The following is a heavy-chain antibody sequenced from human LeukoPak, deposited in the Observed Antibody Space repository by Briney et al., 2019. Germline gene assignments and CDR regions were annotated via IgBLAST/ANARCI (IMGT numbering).Heavy chain of an antibody. CDR3: ARGGSSGYDPFDY. V-gene: IGHV4-59*01. CDR1: GGSISSYY. CDR2: IYSSGST. Sequence: PSETLSLTCTASGGSISSYYWSWIRQPPGKGLEWIGYIYSSGSTKYNPSLKSRVTISVDTSKNQISLRLSSVTAADTAVYYCARGGSSGYDPFDYWGQGTLVTVSS. J-gene: IGHJ4*02. D-gene: IGHD5-12*01.